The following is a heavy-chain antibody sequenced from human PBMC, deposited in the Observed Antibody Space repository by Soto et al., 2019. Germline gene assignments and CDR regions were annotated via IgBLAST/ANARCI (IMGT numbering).Heavy chain of an antibody. CDR1: GGSISSSNL. Sequence: PSETLSLTCAVSGGSISSSNLWSCVRQPPGKGLEWIGEIYHSGSTNYNPSLKSRVTISVDKSKNQFSLKLSSVTAADTAVYYCARVYYDFWSGYSWVDYWGQGTLVTVSS. V-gene: IGHV4-4*02. D-gene: IGHD3-3*01. CDR3: ARVYYDFWSGYSWVDY. CDR2: IYHSGST. J-gene: IGHJ4*02.